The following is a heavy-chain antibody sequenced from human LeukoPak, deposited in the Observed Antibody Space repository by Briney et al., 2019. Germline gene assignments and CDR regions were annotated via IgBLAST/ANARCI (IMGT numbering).Heavy chain of an antibody. Sequence: GGSLRLSCAASGFTLTIYWMSWVRQAPGKGLEWVANIKEDGSEKYYVDSVRGRFTISRDNRKNSLFLQMNSLRAEDTAVYYCARGYSYGASGFDYWGQGTLVTVSS. V-gene: IGHV3-7*01. CDR1: GFTLTIYW. J-gene: IGHJ4*02. CDR3: ARGYSYGASGFDY. D-gene: IGHD5-18*01. CDR2: IKEDGSEK.